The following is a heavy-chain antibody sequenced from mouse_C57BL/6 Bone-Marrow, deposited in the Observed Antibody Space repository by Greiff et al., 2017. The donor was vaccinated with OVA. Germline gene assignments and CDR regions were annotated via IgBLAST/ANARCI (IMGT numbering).Heavy chain of an antibody. V-gene: IGHV14-4*01. CDR3: TTLSVDY. J-gene: IGHJ4*01. Sequence: VQLQQSGAELVRPGASVKLSCTASGFNIKDDYMHWVKQRPEQGLEWIGWIDPANGDTEYASKFQGKATITADTSSNTAYLQLSSLTSEDTAVYYCTTLSVDYWGQGTSVTVSS. CDR1: GFNIKDDY. CDR2: IDPANGDT.